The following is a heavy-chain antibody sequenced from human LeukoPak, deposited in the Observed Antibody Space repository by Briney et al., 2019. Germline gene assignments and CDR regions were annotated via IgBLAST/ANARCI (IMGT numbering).Heavy chain of an antibody. CDR1: GFTFSSYS. CDR2: ISSSGSTI. V-gene: IGHV3-48*04. CDR3: ARDRGGGYRNAFDI. Sequence: GGSLRLSCAASGFTFSSYSMNWVRQAPGKGLEWVSYISSSGSTIYYADSVKGRFTISRDNAKNSLYLQMNSLRAEDTAVYYCARDRGGGYRNAFDIWGQGTMVTVSS. D-gene: IGHD5-18*01. J-gene: IGHJ3*02.